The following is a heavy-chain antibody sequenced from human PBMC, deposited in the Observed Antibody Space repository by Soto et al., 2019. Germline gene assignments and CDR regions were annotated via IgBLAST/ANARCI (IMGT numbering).Heavy chain of an antibody. V-gene: IGHV3-7*01. CDR2: IKEDGSEK. D-gene: IGHD1-1*01. J-gene: IGHJ6*02. Sequence: EVRLVESGGGLVQPGGSLRLSCAASRFTFTNYWMSWVRQAPGKGLEWVAHIKEDGSEKSYVESVKGRFTISRDNAERSLYLQMNSLRAEDTAVYYCARGVDDNASYGMDLWGQGTTVTVPS. CDR1: RFTFTNYW. CDR3: ARGVDDNASYGMDL.